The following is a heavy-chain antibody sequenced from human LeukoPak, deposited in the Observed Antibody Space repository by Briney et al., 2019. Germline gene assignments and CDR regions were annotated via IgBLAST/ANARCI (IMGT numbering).Heavy chain of an antibody. CDR2: IYYSGST. D-gene: IGHD3-10*01. J-gene: IGHJ2*01. Sequence: SETLSLTCTVSGGSISSGDYYWSWIRQPPGKGLEWIGYIYYSGSTYYNPSLKSRVTISVDTSKNQFSLKLSSVTAADTAVYYCARDQRYYGSGSYYPTYWYFDLWGRGTLVTVSS. CDR3: ARDQRYYGSGSYYPTYWYFDL. V-gene: IGHV4-30-4*01. CDR1: GGSISSGDYY.